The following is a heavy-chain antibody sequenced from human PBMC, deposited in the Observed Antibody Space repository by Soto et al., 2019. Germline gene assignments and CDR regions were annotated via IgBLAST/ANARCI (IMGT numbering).Heavy chain of an antibody. CDR3: AREAGYCSTTSCYRRAFDT. V-gene: IGHV3-74*01. Sequence: GGSMSLSWAAAECTITRHLMNWVSQVTGKGLVWVARINTEGDSTNYADCVKGRFTISRDSATNTVYLQMNGLGVDDTSVYFCAREAGYCSTTSCYRRAFDTWGQGTMVTVSS. CDR1: ECTITRHL. D-gene: IGHD2-2*01. J-gene: IGHJ3*02. CDR2: INTEGDST.